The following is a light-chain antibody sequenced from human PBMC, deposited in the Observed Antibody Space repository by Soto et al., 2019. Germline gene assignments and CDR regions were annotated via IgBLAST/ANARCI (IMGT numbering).Light chain of an antibody. Sequence: EIVLTQSPATLSLSPGERATLSCRASQSVSSYLAWYQQKPGQAPRLLIYDTSNRATGIPARFSGSGSEAEFALTISTLQSEDFAVYYCQQYSVWPITFGGGTKVDIK. V-gene: IGKV3-11*01. CDR3: QQYSVWPIT. J-gene: IGKJ4*01. CDR2: DTS. CDR1: QSVSSY.